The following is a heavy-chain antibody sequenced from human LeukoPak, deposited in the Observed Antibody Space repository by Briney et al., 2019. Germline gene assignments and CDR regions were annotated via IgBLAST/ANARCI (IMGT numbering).Heavy chain of an antibody. V-gene: IGHV1-69*05. CDR2: IIPVFPTA. Sequence: SVKVSCKASGGTFTSYAISWAQLAPGQGLEWMGGIIPVFPTANYAQKFQGRVTMTRDTSISTAYMELSRLRSDDTAVYYCARGPIVGATDDAFDIWGQGTMVTVSS. J-gene: IGHJ3*02. CDR1: GGTFTSYA. CDR3: ARGPIVGATDDAFDI. D-gene: IGHD1-26*01.